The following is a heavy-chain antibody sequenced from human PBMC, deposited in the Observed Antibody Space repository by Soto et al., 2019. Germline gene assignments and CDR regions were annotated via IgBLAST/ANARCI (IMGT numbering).Heavy chain of an antibody. CDR3: ARYRREAVAGYTLDN. V-gene: IGHV4-59*01. CDR2: IHYSGTT. D-gene: IGHD6-13*01. J-gene: IGHJ4*02. Sequence: PSETLSLTCTVSGGSMRNYFWTWIRQPPGKGLEWIGYIHYSGTTSFFPSYNPSLRSRVTISEDTSKSQFSLKVNSMTAADTAVYYCARYRREAVAGYTLDNWGQGILVTVS. CDR1: GGSMRNYF.